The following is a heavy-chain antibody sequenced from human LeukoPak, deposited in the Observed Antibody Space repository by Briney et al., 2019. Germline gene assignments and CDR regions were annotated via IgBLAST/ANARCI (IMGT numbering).Heavy chain of an antibody. CDR1: GYTFTSYA. Sequence: GASVKVSCKASGYTFTSYAMNWVRQAPGQGLEWMGWINTNTGNPTYAQGFTGRFVFSLDTSVSTAYLQISSLKAEDTAVYYCARSGYGFPRVGYYYYYMDVWGKGTTVTVSS. CDR3: ARSGYGFPRVGYYYYYMDV. D-gene: IGHD5-18*01. V-gene: IGHV7-4-1*02. CDR2: INTNTGNP. J-gene: IGHJ6*03.